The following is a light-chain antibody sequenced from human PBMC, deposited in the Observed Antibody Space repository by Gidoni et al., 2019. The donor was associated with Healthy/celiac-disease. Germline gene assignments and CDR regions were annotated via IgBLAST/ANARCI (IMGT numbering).Light chain of an antibody. CDR1: QDISNY. Sequence: DIQMTQSPSSLSASVGDRVTITCQASQDISNYLNWYQQKPGKAPKLLLYDASNLETGVPSRFSGSGAGTEFTFTISSLQPEDIATYYCQQYDNLPLTFGPGTKVDIK. J-gene: IGKJ3*01. CDR2: DAS. CDR3: QQYDNLPLT. V-gene: IGKV1-33*01.